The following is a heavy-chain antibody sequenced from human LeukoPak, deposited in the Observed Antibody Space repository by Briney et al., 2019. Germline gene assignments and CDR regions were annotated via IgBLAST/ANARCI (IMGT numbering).Heavy chain of an antibody. CDR2: IYTSGST. CDR1: GGSISSYY. J-gene: IGHJ6*02. D-gene: IGHD3-16*01. V-gene: IGHV4-4*07. Sequence: SETLSLTCTVSGGSISSYYWSWIRQPAGKGLEWIGRIYTSGSTNYNPSLKSRVTMSVDTSKNQFSLKLSSVTAADTAVYYCARGLDPGGCSYYYYGMDVWGQGTTVTVSS. CDR3: ARGLDPGGCSYYYYGMDV.